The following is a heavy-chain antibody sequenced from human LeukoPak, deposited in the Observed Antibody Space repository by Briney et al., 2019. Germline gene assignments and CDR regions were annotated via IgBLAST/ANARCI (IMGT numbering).Heavy chain of an antibody. V-gene: IGHV3-11*04. CDR3: AMIEQVVSNVEGGY. D-gene: IGHD6-6*01. Sequence: GGSLRLSCAASGFTFSDYYMAWIRQTPGKGLEWTSYISGDGSTIYYADSVKGRFTISRDNAKNSLYLHMNSLRAEDTAVYFCAMIEQVVSNVEGGYWGQGTLVTVSS. CDR1: GFTFSDYY. CDR2: ISGDGSTI. J-gene: IGHJ4*02.